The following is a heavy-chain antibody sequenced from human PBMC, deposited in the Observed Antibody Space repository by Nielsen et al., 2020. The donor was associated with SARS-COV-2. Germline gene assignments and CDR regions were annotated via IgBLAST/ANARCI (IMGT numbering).Heavy chain of an antibody. Sequence: GESLKISCAASGFTFSSYSMNWVRQAPGKGLEWVSYISSSSSTIYYADSVKGRFTISRDNAKNSLYLQMNSLRGEDTAVYYCARDVLGSSGSYGGWFDPWGQGTLVTVSS. CDR2: ISSSSSTI. CDR3: ARDVLGSSGSYGGWFDP. V-gene: IGHV3-48*01. J-gene: IGHJ5*02. D-gene: IGHD1-26*01. CDR1: GFTFSSYS.